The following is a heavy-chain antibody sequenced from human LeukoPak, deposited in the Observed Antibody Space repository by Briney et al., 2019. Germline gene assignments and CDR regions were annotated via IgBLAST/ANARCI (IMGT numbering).Heavy chain of an antibody. CDR1: GFTFSSYG. V-gene: IGHV3-30*18. CDR3: ANLDYGDYGAPYFDY. D-gene: IGHD4-17*01. J-gene: IGHJ4*02. Sequence: GGSLRLSCAASGFTFSSYGMHWVRQAPGKGLEWVAVISYDGSNKYYADSVKGRFTISRDNSKNTLYLQMNSLRAEDTAVYYCANLDYGDYGAPYFDYWGQGTLVTVSS. CDR2: ISYDGSNK.